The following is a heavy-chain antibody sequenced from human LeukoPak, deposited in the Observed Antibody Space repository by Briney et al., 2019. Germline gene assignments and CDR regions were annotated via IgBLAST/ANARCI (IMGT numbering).Heavy chain of an antibody. D-gene: IGHD3-10*01. Sequence: GGSLRPSCAASGFTFSSYWMSWVRQAPGKGLEWVANIKEDGSEKYNVDSVKGRFTISRDNAKNSLYLQMNSLRAEDTAVYYCARFIRGVTQSSYDRWGQGTQVTVSS. CDR1: GFTFSSYW. V-gene: IGHV3-7*01. CDR2: IKEDGSEK. J-gene: IGHJ4*02. CDR3: ARFIRGVTQSSYDR.